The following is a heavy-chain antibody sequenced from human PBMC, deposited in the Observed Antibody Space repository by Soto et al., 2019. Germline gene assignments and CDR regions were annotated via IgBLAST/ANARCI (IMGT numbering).Heavy chain of an antibody. Sequence: GASVKVSCKASGYTFTSYGISWVRQAPGQGLEWMGWISTYNGDTNYAQTFQGRVTMTTDTSTSTAYMELRSLRSDDTAVYYCARDQAVPLFDYWGQEPRVTVSS. CDR3: ARDQAVPLFDY. D-gene: IGHD4-17*01. CDR1: GYTFTSYG. CDR2: ISTYNGDT. V-gene: IGHV1-18*01. J-gene: IGHJ4*02.